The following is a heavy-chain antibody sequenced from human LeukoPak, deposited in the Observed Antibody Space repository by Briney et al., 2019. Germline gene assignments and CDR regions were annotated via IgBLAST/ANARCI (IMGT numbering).Heavy chain of an antibody. CDR1: GFTFNNFG. Sequence: QTGGSLRLSCAASGFTFNNFGLHWVRQAPGKGLEWVALISTDGSDKKYADSVRGRFTISRDNSKNTLYLQMNSLRAEDTAMYYCAKDSSSTWFGGGSKWGQGTLVTVSS. CDR2: ISTDGSDK. D-gene: IGHD3-10*01. J-gene: IGHJ4*02. V-gene: IGHV3-30*18. CDR3: AKDSSSTWFGGGSK.